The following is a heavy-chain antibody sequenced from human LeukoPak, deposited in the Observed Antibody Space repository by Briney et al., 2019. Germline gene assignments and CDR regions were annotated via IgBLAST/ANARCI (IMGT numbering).Heavy chain of an antibody. CDR1: GYPFTTYE. CDR2: VHPNTGNT. V-gene: IGHV1-8*01. D-gene: IGHD1-14*01. J-gene: IGHJ5*02. Sequence: ASVKVSCKTSGYPFTTYEINWVRQAAGQGLEWMGWVHPNTGNTAYAQRFRGRVTMTRDTSISTAYMELSSLTSNDTAVYFCARGPRNDPWGQGTLVTVSS. CDR3: ARGPRNDP.